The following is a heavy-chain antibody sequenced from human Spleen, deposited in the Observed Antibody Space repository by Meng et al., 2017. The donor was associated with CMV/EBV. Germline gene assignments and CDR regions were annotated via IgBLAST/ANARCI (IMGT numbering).Heavy chain of an antibody. D-gene: IGHD3-10*01. CDR2: ISHVGTT. V-gene: IGHV4-34*01. CDR3: ARSTGIMVRGIIINYYFDN. J-gene: IGHJ4*02. CDR1: GDSLSNYF. Sequence: GSLRLSCAVYGDSLSNYFWNWIRQSPGKGLEWIGDISHVGTTVYNPSLKSRVTISLDTSKNQVSLKLTSVTAADTAVYYCARSTGIMVRGIIINYYFDNWGQGTLVTVSS.